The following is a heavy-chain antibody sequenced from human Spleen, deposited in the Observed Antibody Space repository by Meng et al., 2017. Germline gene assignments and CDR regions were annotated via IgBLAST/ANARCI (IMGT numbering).Heavy chain of an antibody. CDR3: VRDMAAFYEFLWGSPDY. J-gene: IGHJ4*02. V-gene: IGHV3-48*03. D-gene: IGHD3-16*01. Sequence: GESLKISCVASGFTFSSSEMNWVRQAPGKGLEWVSYISSSGSTKYNADSVKGRFTISRDNSKDTLYLQMSSLRAEDTALYYCVRDMAAFYEFLWGSPDYWGQGTLVTVSS. CDR1: GFTFSSSE. CDR2: ISSSGSTK.